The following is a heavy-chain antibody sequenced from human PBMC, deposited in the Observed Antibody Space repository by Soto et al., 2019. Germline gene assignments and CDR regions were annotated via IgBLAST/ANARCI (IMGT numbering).Heavy chain of an antibody. J-gene: IGHJ3*02. CDR2: INPSGGST. CDR1: GYTFTSYY. V-gene: IGHV1-46*01. Sequence: ASVKVSCKASGYTFTSYYMHWVRQAPGQGLEWMGIINPSGGSTSYAQKFQGRVTMTSDTSTSTVYMELSSLRSEDTAVYYCARDKSTSSSSGLFDAFDIWGQGTMVTVSS. D-gene: IGHD6-13*01. CDR3: ARDKSTSSSSGLFDAFDI.